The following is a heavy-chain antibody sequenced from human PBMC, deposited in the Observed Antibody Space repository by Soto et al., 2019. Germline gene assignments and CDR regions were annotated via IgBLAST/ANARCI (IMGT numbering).Heavy chain of an antibody. J-gene: IGHJ3*02. V-gene: IGHV3-30-3*01. CDR3: ARNPSATLLLWFGEAAAFDI. CDR2: ISYDGSNK. D-gene: IGHD3-10*01. CDR1: GFTSSSYA. Sequence: QVQLVESGGGVVQPGRSLRLSCAASGFTSSSYAMHWVRQAPGKGLEWVAVISYDGSNKYYADSVKGRFTISRDNSKNTLYLQMNSLRAEDTAVYYCARNPSATLLLWFGEAAAFDIWGQGTMVTVSS.